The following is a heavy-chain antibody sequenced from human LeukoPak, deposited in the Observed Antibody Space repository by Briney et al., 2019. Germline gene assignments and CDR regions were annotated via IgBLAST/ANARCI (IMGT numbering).Heavy chain of an antibody. Sequence: GRSLRLSCAASGFTFDDYAMHWVRHAPGKGLEWVSGISWNSGSIGYADSVKGRFTISRDNAKNSLYLQMNSLRAEDTALYYCAKEASWGQGTLVTVSS. J-gene: IGHJ5*02. CDR3: AKEAS. CDR1: GFTFDDYA. CDR2: ISWNSGSI. V-gene: IGHV3-9*01.